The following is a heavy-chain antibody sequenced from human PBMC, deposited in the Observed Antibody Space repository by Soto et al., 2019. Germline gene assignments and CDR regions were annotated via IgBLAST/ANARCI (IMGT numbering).Heavy chain of an antibody. CDR1: GGSISPYY. J-gene: IGHJ4*02. CDR2: IYYTGST. D-gene: IGHD2-8*01. CDR3: ARRLIPDFDH. V-gene: IGHV4-59*01. Sequence: PSETLSLTCSVSGGSISPYYWSWIRQPPGKGLEWIGYIYYTGSTDYNSSLKSRVTISVDTSKNQISLKLSSVTAADTAVYYCARRLIPDFDHWGQGTLVTVS.